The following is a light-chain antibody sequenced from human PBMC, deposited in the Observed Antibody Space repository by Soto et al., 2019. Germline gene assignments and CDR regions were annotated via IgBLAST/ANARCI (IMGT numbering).Light chain of an antibody. Sequence: EIVMTQSPATLSVSPGERATLSCRASQTVNNNLAWYQQKVGQAPRLLIYSTFNRATGVPARFSGSGSGTDFTLTISSLQSEDFAFYDCQQYNNWPLSFGGGTKVEIK. CDR1: QTVNNN. J-gene: IGKJ4*01. V-gene: IGKV3-15*01. CDR2: STF. CDR3: QQYNNWPLS.